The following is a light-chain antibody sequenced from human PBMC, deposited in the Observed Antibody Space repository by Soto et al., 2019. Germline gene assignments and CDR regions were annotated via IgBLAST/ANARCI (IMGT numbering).Light chain of an antibody. CDR2: GAS. J-gene: IGKJ3*01. V-gene: IGKV3-20*01. Sequence: EIVLTQSPGTLSLSPGERATLSCRASQSVSDSLLAWYQQKPGQAPRLLISGASTRATGIPDRFSGSGSGTDFTLIISRLEPEDFALYYCQQYGGSPPFTFGPGTKVDIK. CDR1: QSVSDSL. CDR3: QQYGGSPPFT.